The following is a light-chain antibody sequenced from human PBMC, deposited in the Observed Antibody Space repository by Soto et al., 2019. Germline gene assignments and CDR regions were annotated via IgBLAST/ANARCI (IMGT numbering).Light chain of an antibody. J-gene: IGKJ4*01. CDR1: QSVSTF. Sequence: EIVWTQSPATLSLSPGERAILSCRASQSVSTFFAWYQQKPGQAPRLLIYDASERATSIPARFSGSGSGTDFTLTISSLEPEDFAVYYCQHRFNWPLTFGGGTTVELK. CDR2: DAS. V-gene: IGKV3-11*01. CDR3: QHRFNWPLT.